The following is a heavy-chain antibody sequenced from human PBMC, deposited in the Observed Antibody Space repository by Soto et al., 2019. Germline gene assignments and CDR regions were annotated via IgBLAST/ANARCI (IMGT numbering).Heavy chain of an antibody. V-gene: IGHV3-53*01. J-gene: IGHJ6*02. CDR2: IYSGGST. Sequence: GGSLRLSCAASGFTVSSNYMSWVRQAPGKGLEWVSVIYSGGSTYYADSVKGRFTISRDNSKNTLYLQMNSLRAEDTAVYYCARAAGTVYYGMDVWGQGTTVTVS. CDR3: ARAAGTVYYGMDV. CDR1: GFTVSSNY. D-gene: IGHD6-13*01.